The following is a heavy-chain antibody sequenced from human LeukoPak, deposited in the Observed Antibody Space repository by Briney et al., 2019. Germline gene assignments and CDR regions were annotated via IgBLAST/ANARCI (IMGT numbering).Heavy chain of an antibody. J-gene: IGHJ5*02. CDR3: ARRSGSYSHWFDP. Sequence: PSETLSLTCTVSGYSISSGYYWGWIRPPPGKGLEWIGSIYHSGSTYYNPSLKSRVTISVDTSKNQFSLKLSSVTAADTAVYYCARRSGSYSHWFDPWGQGTLVTVSS. D-gene: IGHD1-26*01. CDR1: GYSISSGYY. CDR2: IYHSGST. V-gene: IGHV4-38-2*02.